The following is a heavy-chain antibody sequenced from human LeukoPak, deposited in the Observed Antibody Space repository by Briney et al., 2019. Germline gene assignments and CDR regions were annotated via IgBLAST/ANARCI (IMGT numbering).Heavy chain of an antibody. D-gene: IGHD3-3*01. V-gene: IGHV3-9*01. CDR3: AKDNGLTIFGVVTNYMDV. CDR2: ISWNSGSI. Sequence: GGSLRLSCAASGLTFDDYAMHWVRQAPGKGLEWVSGISWNSGSIGYADSVKGRFTISRDNAKNSLYLQMNSLRAEDTALYYCAKDNGLTIFGVVTNYMDVWGKGTTVTVSS. CDR1: GLTFDDYA. J-gene: IGHJ6*03.